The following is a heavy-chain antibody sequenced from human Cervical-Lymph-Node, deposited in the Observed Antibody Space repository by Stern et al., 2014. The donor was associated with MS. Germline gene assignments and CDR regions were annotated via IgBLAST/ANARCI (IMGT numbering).Heavy chain of an antibody. CDR1: GMSLRGYY. CDR3: ARQGPGAAILDY. J-gene: IGHJ4*02. D-gene: IGHD2-2*01. Sequence: QVQLQQWGAGLLKPSETLSLTCGVSGMSLRGYYWSWIRQPPGKGPECIGEINHSGRPSYNPSLESRISISVDTAKNQFSLRVTSVTAADTAVYFCARQGPGAAILDYWGQGILVTVS. CDR2: INHSGRP. V-gene: IGHV4-34*01.